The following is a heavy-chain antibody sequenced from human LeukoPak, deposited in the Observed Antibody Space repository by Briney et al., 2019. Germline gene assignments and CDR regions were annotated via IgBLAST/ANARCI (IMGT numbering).Heavy chain of an antibody. CDR3: ANLGYCSGGDCYRTY. CDR2: IYHSGST. J-gene: IGHJ4*02. CDR1: GGSISSRNW. Sequence: SETLSLTCVVPGGSISSRNWWSWVRQTPRKGLEWIGEIYHSGSTNYNPSLQSRVTISLDKSKNQFSLKLRSVTAADTAVYYCANLGYCSGGDCYRTYWGQGALVTVSS. D-gene: IGHD2-15*01. V-gene: IGHV4-4*02.